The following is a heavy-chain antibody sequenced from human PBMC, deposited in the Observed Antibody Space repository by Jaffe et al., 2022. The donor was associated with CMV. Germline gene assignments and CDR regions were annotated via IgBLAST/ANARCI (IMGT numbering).Heavy chain of an antibody. CDR2: ISHDSTTI. V-gene: IGHV3-11*01. CDR1: GFPFRDNY. CDR3: TTVASSSIDF. J-gene: IGHJ4*02. D-gene: IGHD2-2*01. Sequence: QVHLVQSGGGLVKPGGSLRLSCAASGFPFRDNYMTWIRQAPGKGLEWLSYISHDSTTIYHADSVKGRFTISRDNDKNSLYLQMNSLRAEDTAVYYCTTVASSSIDFWGQGTLVTVSS.